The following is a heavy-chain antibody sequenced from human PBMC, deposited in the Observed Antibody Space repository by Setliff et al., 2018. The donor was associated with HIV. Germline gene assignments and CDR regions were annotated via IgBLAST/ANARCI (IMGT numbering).Heavy chain of an antibody. D-gene: IGHD4-17*01. V-gene: IGHV3-66*01. CDR3: ARAPAVTTSLFFDC. CDR1: GFTVSSDY. CDR2: IHSGGST. J-gene: IGHJ4*02. Sequence: HPGGSLRLSCAASGFTVSSDYMNWVRQAPGKGLEWVSVIHSGGSTFYADSVKGRFTISRDNSKNTVYLQMNSLRAEDTAVYYCARAPAVTTSLFFDCWGQGTLVTVSS.